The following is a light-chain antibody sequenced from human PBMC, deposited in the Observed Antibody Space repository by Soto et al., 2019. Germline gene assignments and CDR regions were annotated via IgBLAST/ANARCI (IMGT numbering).Light chain of an antibody. V-gene: IGKV1-9*01. CDR1: QGISSY. CDR3: QQLNSYPLLT. Sequence: DIQLTQSPSFLSASVGDRVTITCRASQGISSYLAWYQQKPGKAPKLLIYAASTLQSGVPSRFSGSGSGTEYTLTISSLQPEDFATYDCQQLNSYPLLTCGGGNKVEIK. CDR2: AAS. J-gene: IGKJ4*01.